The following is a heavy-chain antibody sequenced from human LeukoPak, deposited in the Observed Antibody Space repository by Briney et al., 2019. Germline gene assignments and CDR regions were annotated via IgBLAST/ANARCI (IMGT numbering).Heavy chain of an antibody. Sequence: GGSLRLSCAASGFNFSSYEMIWVRQAPGKGLEWISYISTSGSTIYYGDSVEGRFTISRDNAKNSLYLQMNSLRAEDTAVYYCGRGDYSISWYLDLWGQGTLVTLSS. J-gene: IGHJ4*02. CDR1: GFNFSSYE. CDR3: GRGDYSISWYLDL. D-gene: IGHD6-13*01. V-gene: IGHV3-48*03. CDR2: ISTSGSTI.